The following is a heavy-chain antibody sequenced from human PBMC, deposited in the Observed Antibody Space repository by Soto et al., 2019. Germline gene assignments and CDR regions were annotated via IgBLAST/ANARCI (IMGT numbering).Heavy chain of an antibody. D-gene: IGHD3-10*01. CDR2: INHSGST. Sequence: QVQLQQWGAGLLKPSETLSLTCAVYGGSFSGYYWSWIRQPPGKGLEWIGEINHSGSTNYNPSLKSRVTISVDTSKNQFSLKLSSVTAAEKAVYYCARGGKNYYGSGSYYKGSGNYYYYMDVWGKGTTVTVSS. V-gene: IGHV4-34*01. CDR1: GGSFSGYY. CDR3: ARGGKNYYGSGSYYKGSGNYYYYMDV. J-gene: IGHJ6*03.